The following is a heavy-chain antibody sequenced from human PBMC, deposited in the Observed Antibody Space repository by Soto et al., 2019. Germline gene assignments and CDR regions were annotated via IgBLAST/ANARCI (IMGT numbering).Heavy chain of an antibody. CDR3: ARGSQRLDY. D-gene: IGHD6-25*01. CDR2: INHSGSI. V-gene: IGHV4-34*01. J-gene: IGHJ4*02. CDR1: GGSFSGYY. Sequence: PSETLSLTCAVHGGSFSGYYWSWIRQPPGKGLEWIGEINHSGSIHYNPSLKSRVTISADTPNNQFSLKLSSVTAADTAVYYCARGSQRLDYWGQGALVTVSS.